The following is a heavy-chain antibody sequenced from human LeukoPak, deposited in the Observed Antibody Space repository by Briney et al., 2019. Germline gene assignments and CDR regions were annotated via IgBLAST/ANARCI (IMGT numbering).Heavy chain of an antibody. CDR2: IYSSGSA. V-gene: IGHV3-53*01. CDR3: ARDPRRITDAYYSYYMDV. Sequence: GGSLRLSCAASGFTVSSNYMSWVRQAPGKGLEWVSVIYSSGSASYADSVKGRFTISRDNYRNTLYLQMNSLRAEDTAVYYCARDPRRITDAYYSYYMDVWGKGTTVTVSS. J-gene: IGHJ6*03. D-gene: IGHD3-16*01. CDR1: GFTVSSNY.